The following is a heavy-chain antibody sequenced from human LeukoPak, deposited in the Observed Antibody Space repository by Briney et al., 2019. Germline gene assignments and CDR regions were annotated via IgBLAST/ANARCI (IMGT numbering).Heavy chain of an antibody. Sequence: SETLSLTCTVSGGSISSYYWSWIRQPPGKGLEWIGYIYYSGSTNYNPSLKSRVTISVDTSKNQFSLKLSPVTAADTAVYYCARGNVGRWLQPTYFDYWGQGTLVTVSS. CDR1: GGSISSYY. D-gene: IGHD5-24*01. J-gene: IGHJ4*02. CDR3: ARGNVGRWLQPTYFDY. CDR2: IYYSGST. V-gene: IGHV4-59*01.